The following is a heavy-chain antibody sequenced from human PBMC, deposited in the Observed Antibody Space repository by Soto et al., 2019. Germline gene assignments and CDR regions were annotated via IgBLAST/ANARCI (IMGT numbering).Heavy chain of an antibody. J-gene: IGHJ4*02. CDR1: GGSISSDS. V-gene: IGHV4-59*01. CDR2: IYYSGST. CDR3: ARVATIFGVVIIPDPYFDY. D-gene: IGHD3-3*01. Sequence: SETLSLTCTVSGGSISSDSWSWIRQPPGKGLEWIGYIYYSGSTNYNPSLKSRVTIPVDTSKNQFSLKLSSVTAADTAVYYCARVATIFGVVIIPDPYFDYWGQGTLVNVS.